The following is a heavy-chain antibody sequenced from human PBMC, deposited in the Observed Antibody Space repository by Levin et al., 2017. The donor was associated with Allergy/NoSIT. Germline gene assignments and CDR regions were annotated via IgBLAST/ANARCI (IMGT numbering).Heavy chain of an antibody. CDR3: TGQIWFGELLVDY. D-gene: IGHD3-10*01. V-gene: IGHV3-73*01. CDR2: IRSKANSYAT. CDR1: GFTFSGSA. J-gene: IGHJ4*02. Sequence: SGGSLRLSCAAFGFTFSGSAMHWVRQASGRGLEWVGRIRSKANSYATAYAASVKGRFTISRDDSKNTAYLQMNSLKTEDTAVYYCTGQIWFGELLVDYWGQGTLVTVSS.